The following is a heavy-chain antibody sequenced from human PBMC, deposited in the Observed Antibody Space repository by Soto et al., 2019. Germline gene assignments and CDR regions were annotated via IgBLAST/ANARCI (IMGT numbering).Heavy chain of an antibody. D-gene: IGHD2-15*01. CDR1: GFTFRTYT. Sequence: GGSLRLSCISSGFTFRTYTMNWVRQAPGKGLEWVSGIRGFSPYTFYAESVRGRFAIARDNAKNSLYLQMNSLRAEDTAVYYCARDRGYDAHDYYYNAMDVWGQGTTVTVSS. CDR2: IRGFSPYT. J-gene: IGHJ6*02. V-gene: IGHV3-21*01. CDR3: ARDRGYDAHDYYYNAMDV.